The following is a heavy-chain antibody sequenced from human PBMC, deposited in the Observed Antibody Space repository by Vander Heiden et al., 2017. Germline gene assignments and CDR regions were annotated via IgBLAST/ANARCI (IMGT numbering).Heavy chain of an antibody. Sequence: QVQLVESGGGVVQPGRSLRLSCAASGFTFISSGMHWVRQAPGKGLEWVAVIWYDGSNKNYADSVKGRFTISRDNSKNMVYLQMNSLRAEDTAVYYCARPICSGGSCYSMDVWGQGTTVTVSS. CDR2: IWYDGSNK. V-gene: IGHV3-33*01. CDR3: ARPICSGGSCYSMDV. CDR1: GFTFISSG. J-gene: IGHJ6*02. D-gene: IGHD2-15*01.